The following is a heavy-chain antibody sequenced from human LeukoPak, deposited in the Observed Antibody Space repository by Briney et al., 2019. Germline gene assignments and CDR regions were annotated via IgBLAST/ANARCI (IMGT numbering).Heavy chain of an antibody. CDR3: ARESTWAHFLGIRYSYYGLDV. V-gene: IGHV6-1*01. D-gene: IGHD3-3*02. CDR2: TYFRSKWHN. Sequence: SQTLSLTCAISGDSVSGNSVAWNWIRQSPSRGLEWLGSTYFRSKWHNDYAVSVKSRITINPDTSKNQFSLQLSSVTPEDTAVYYCARESTWAHFLGIRYSYYGLDVWGQGTTVIVSS. J-gene: IGHJ6*02. CDR1: GDSVSGNSVA.